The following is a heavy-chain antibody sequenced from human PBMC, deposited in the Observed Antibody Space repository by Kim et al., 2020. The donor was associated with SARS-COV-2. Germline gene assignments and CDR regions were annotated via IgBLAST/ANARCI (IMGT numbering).Heavy chain of an antibody. CDR3: ARGKKWFDP. CDR2: INHSGST. J-gene: IGHJ5*02. CDR1: GGSFSGYY. Sequence: SETLSLTCAVYGGSFSGYYWSWIRQPPGKGLEWIGEINHSGSTNYNPSLKSRVTISVDTSKNQFSLKLSSVTAADTAVYYCARGKKWFDPWGQGTLVTVSS. V-gene: IGHV4-34*01.